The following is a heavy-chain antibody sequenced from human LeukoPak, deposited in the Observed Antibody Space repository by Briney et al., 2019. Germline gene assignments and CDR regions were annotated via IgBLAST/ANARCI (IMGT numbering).Heavy chain of an antibody. CDR3: ANVLTERGAFDI. D-gene: IGHD1-1*01. CDR1: GFTFSSYA. Sequence: PGGSLRLSCAASGFTFSSYAMSWVRQAPGKGLEWVSAISGSGGSTYYADSVKGRFTISRDNSKNTLYLQMNSLRAEGTAVYYCANVLTERGAFDIWGQGTMVTVSS. J-gene: IGHJ3*02. CDR2: ISGSGGST. V-gene: IGHV3-23*01.